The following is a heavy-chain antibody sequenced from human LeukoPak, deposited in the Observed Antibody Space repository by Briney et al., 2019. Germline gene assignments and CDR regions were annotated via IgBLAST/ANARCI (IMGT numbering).Heavy chain of an antibody. CDR3: ARPRLYYGGNSHAFDI. CDR1: GGSFSGYY. D-gene: IGHD4-17*01. Sequence: SETLSLTCAVYGGSFSGYYWSWIRQPPGKGLDWIGEINHSGSTNYNPSLKSRVTISVDTSKNQFSLKLSSVTAADTAVYYCARPRLYYGGNSHAFDIWGQGTMVTVSS. V-gene: IGHV4-34*01. J-gene: IGHJ3*02. CDR2: INHSGST.